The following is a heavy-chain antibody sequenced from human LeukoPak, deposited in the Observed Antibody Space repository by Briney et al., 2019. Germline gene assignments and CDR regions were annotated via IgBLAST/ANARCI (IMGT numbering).Heavy chain of an antibody. D-gene: IGHD4-17*01. CDR2: INHSGST. Sequence: PSETLSLTCTVSGGSISSYYWSWIRQPPGKGLEWIGEINHSGSTNYNPSLKSRVTISVDTSKNQFSLKLSSVTAADTAVYYCARGPFRRSTTYKDYWGQGTLVTVSS. V-gene: IGHV4-34*01. CDR1: GGSISSYY. J-gene: IGHJ4*02. CDR3: ARGPFRRSTTYKDY.